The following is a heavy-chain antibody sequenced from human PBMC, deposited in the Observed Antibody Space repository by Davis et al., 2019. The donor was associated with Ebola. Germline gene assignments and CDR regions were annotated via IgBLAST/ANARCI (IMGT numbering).Heavy chain of an antibody. V-gene: IGHV3-30-3*01. CDR1: GFNMNGFD. CDR3: ARSTNNGFFYFDY. CDR2: ITSSGSHK. Sequence: GESLKISCAASGFNMNGFDIYWVRQAPGKGLEWVAFITSSGSHKYYADSVEGRFTVSRDSSMNTLYLQMNSLRLEDTAVYFCARSTNNGFFYFDYWGQGTLVTVSS. J-gene: IGHJ4*02. D-gene: IGHD1-26*01.